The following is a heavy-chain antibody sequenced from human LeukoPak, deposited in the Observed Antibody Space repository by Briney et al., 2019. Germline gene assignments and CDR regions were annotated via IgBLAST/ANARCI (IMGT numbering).Heavy chain of an antibody. Sequence: ASVKVSCKASGYTFTGYYMHWVRQAPGQGLEWMGWINPNSGGTNYAQKFQGRVTMTRDTSISTAYMELSSLRSEDTAVYYCARTFNYYDSSGYPIDYWGQGTLVTVSS. J-gene: IGHJ4*02. CDR3: ARTFNYYDSSGYPIDY. V-gene: IGHV1-2*02. CDR2: INPNSGGT. D-gene: IGHD3-22*01. CDR1: GYTFTGYY.